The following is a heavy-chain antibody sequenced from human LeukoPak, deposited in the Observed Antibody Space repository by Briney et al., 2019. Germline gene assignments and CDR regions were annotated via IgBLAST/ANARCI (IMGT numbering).Heavy chain of an antibody. D-gene: IGHD6-13*01. V-gene: IGHV3-23*01. CDR2: ISDSGGTI. CDR1: GFTFGIIA. Sequence: PGGSLRLSCAPSGFTFGIIAMSWVRHAPEGGLWWGSAISDSGGTIYSADSVKGRVTISRDNSKNTLFLQLNSLRAEDTALYYCAKHSSSWFYFDCWGQGTLVTVSS. J-gene: IGHJ4*02. CDR3: AKHSSSWFYFDC.